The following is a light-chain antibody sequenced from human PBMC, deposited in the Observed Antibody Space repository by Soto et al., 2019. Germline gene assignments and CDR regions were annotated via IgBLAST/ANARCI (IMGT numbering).Light chain of an antibody. CDR3: QQSYSIPFS. CDR2: GAS. V-gene: IGKV1-39*01. CDR1: HSISIS. Sequence: DLQMTQSPSSLSASIGDRVTITCRASHSISISLNWYQQKPGKAPKSLIHGASSLQGGVPPRFSGGGSGTDFTLTINSLQPEDVATYYCQQSYSIPFSFGGGTKVEIK. J-gene: IGKJ4*01.